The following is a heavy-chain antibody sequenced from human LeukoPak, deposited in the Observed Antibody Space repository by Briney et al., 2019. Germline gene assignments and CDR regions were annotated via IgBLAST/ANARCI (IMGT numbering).Heavy chain of an antibody. CDR1: GFTFSTYG. Sequence: PGGSLRLSCAASGFTFSTYGMHWVRQAPGKGLEWVAVIWYDGSNKNYADSVKGQATISRDNSKNTLDLQMNSLRVEDTAVYYCVRNRLGGDAFDMWGQGTMVTVSS. CDR2: IWYDGSNK. J-gene: IGHJ3*02. CDR3: VRNRLGGDAFDM. D-gene: IGHD1-26*01. V-gene: IGHV3-33*01.